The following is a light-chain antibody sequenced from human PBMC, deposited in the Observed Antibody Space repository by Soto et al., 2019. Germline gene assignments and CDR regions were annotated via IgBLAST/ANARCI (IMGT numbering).Light chain of an antibody. CDR2: KAS. V-gene: IGKV1-5*03. CDR1: QNINTW. Sequence: DIQMTQSPSALSASVGDRVTITCRASQNINTWLAWYQQKPGKAPNLLIYKASTLESGVPSRFNGSGSGTEFTLTISSLQPADFATYYCQQHNSYWTFGPGTNGXI. J-gene: IGKJ1*01. CDR3: QQHNSYWT.